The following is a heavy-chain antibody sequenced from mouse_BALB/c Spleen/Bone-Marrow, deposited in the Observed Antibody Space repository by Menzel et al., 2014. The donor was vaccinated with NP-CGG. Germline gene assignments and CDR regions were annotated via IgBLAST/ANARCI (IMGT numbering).Heavy chain of an antibody. V-gene: IGHV1-80*01. CDR2: IYPGDGDT. CDR1: GYAFSSYW. Sequence: LQESGAELVRPGSSVKISCKASGYAFSSYWMNWVKQRPGQGLEWIGQIYPGDGDTNYNGKFKGKATLTADKSSSTAYMQLSSLTSEDSAVYFCARQYGNYFDYWGLGTTLTVSS. D-gene: IGHD2-10*02. CDR3: ARQYGNYFDY. J-gene: IGHJ2*01.